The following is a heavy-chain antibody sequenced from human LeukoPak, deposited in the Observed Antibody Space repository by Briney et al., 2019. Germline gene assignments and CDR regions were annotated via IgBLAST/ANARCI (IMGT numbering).Heavy chain of an antibody. V-gene: IGHV4-4*07. CDR3: ARDSRGVGSWKEYWFDP. CDR1: GGSISSYY. J-gene: IGHJ5*02. Sequence: SETLSLTCTVSGGSISSYYWSWIRQPAGKGLEWIGRIYTSGSTIYNPSLMSRVTMSVDTSKNQFSLKLSSVTAADTAVYYCARDSRGVGSWKEYWFDPWGQGTLVTVSS. D-gene: IGHD3-10*01. CDR2: IYTSGST.